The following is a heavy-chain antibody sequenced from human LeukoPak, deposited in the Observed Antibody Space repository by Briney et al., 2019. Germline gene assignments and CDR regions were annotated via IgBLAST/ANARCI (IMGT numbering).Heavy chain of an antibody. J-gene: IGHJ4*02. Sequence: PSETLSLTCTASGGSISSSSYYWGWIRQPPGKGLEWIGSIYYSGSTYYNPSLKSRVTISVDTSKNQFSLKLSSVTAADTAVYYCASLQWLVQDFDYWGQGTLVTVSS. CDR3: ASLQWLVQDFDY. V-gene: IGHV4-39*01. CDR2: IYYSGST. CDR1: GGSISSSSYY. D-gene: IGHD6-19*01.